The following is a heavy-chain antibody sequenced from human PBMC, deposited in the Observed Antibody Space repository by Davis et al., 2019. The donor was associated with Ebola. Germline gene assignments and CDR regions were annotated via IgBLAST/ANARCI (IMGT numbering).Heavy chain of an antibody. CDR2: IYYSGST. CDR3: ARGEQDYGDYYFDY. J-gene: IGHJ4*02. D-gene: IGHD4-17*01. CDR1: GGSISNNY. V-gene: IGHV4-59*12. Sequence: MPSETLSLTCSVSGGSISNNYWSWIRQPPGKGLEWIGYIYYSGSTNYNPSLKSRVTISLDAPKDQFSLKLTSVTAADTAVYYCARGEQDYGDYYFDYWGQGTLVTVSS.